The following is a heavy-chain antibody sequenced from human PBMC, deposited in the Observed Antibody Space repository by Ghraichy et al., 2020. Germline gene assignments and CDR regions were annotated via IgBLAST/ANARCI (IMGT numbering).Heavy chain of an antibody. J-gene: IGHJ1*01. CDR2: ISGSGGST. D-gene: IGHD6-13*01. Sequence: GGALRLSCAASGFTFSSYAMSWVRQAPGKGLEWVSAISGSGGSTYYADSVKGRFTISRDNSKNTLYLQMNSLRAEDTAVYYCAKDRAAGTGEYFQHWGQGTLVTVSS. CDR1: GFTFSSYA. V-gene: IGHV3-23*01. CDR3: AKDRAAGTGEYFQH.